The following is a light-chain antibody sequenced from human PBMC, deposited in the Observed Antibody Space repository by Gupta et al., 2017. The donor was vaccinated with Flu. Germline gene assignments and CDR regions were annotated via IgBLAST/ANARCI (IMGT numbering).Light chain of an antibody. CDR1: RSVATNY. Sequence: ERRTLSCKASRSVATNYLAWYQQKPGQAPSLLIYGASTRATGIPDRFRGSGSGTDFTLTISRLEPEDFAVYFCQQYGSSPLTFGGGTKVENK. J-gene: IGKJ4*01. V-gene: IGKV3-20*01. CDR3: QQYGSSPLT. CDR2: GAS.